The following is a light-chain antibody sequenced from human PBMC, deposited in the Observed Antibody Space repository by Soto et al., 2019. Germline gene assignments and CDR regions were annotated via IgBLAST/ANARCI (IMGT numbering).Light chain of an antibody. Sequence: DIQMTQSPSSASASVVDRLTITCRASQSITTWLAWYQQRPGKAPKLLIYAASTLQSGVPSRFSGSGSGTDFTLTISSLQPEDFATYYCQQLNSYPPWTFGQGTKVDIK. J-gene: IGKJ1*01. CDR3: QQLNSYPPWT. CDR1: QSITTW. V-gene: IGKV1-12*01. CDR2: AAS.